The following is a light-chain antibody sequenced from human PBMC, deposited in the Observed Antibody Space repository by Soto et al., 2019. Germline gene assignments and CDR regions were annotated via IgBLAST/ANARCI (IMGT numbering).Light chain of an antibody. V-gene: IGKV1-39*01. CDR3: QQSFSTPT. CDR2: SAS. J-gene: IGKJ5*01. CDR1: QRINIY. Sequence: DIQMTQSTSSLSTSIGDRVTITCRASQRINIYLNWYRQKPGKAPELLIYSASNLQSGVPSRFSGSGSGTDFTLTISGLQSEDFATYYCQQSFSTPTFGQGTRLEI.